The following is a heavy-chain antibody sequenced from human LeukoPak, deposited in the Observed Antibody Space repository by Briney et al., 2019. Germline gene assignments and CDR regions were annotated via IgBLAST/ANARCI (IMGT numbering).Heavy chain of an antibody. Sequence: PGGSLRLSCAASGFTFSSYAMSWVRQAPGKGLEWVSATSGSGGSTYHADSVKGRFTISRDNSKNTLYLQMNSLRAEDTAVYYCAKDVLYYYGSGRQNYFDHWGQGTLVTVSS. J-gene: IGHJ4*02. CDR1: GFTFSSYA. CDR3: AKDVLYYYGSGRQNYFDH. CDR2: TSGSGGST. D-gene: IGHD3-10*01. V-gene: IGHV3-23*01.